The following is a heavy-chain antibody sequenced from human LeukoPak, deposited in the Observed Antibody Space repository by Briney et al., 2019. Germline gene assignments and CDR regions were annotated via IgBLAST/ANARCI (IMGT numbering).Heavy chain of an antibody. CDR3: AKASPVATW. D-gene: IGHD1-26*01. J-gene: IGHJ1*01. CDR2: ITPSGEGT. Sequence: GSLRLSCVASGFTFRSPAMSWVRQTPGKGVEWVSSITPSGEGTYYAGSVKGRFTISRDNSKNTLYLQMDTLSAADTAKYYCAKASPVATWWGQGPLVTVSS. CDR1: GFTFRSPA. V-gene: IGHV3-23*01.